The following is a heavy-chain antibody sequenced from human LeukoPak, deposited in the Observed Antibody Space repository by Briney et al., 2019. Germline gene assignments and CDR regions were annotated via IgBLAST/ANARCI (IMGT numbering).Heavy chain of an antibody. D-gene: IGHD2-2*01. V-gene: IGHV3-23*01. CDR3: ARVRSCSSTSCHRYYGMDV. CDR2: ISYSGGST. J-gene: IGHJ6*02. Sequence: PGGSLRLSCAASGFSFSNFAMTWVRQAPGKGLEWVSGISYSGGSTYYADSVKGRFTISRDNSKNTLYLEMSSLRAEDTAAYYCARVRSCSSTSCHRYYGMDVWGQGTTVTVSS. CDR1: GFSFSNFA.